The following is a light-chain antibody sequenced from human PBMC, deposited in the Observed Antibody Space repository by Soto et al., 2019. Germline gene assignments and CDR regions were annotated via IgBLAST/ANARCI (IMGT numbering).Light chain of an antibody. CDR2: KAS. V-gene: IGKV1-5*03. Sequence: DIQMTQSPSTLSASVGDRVTITCRASQSIRTLLAWYQQKPGKAPKLLIYKASSLESGVPSRFSGSGSGTEFTLTISSLQHDDFATYYCQQNSSYWTFGQGTKVEIK. J-gene: IGKJ1*01. CDR3: QQNSSYWT. CDR1: QSIRTL.